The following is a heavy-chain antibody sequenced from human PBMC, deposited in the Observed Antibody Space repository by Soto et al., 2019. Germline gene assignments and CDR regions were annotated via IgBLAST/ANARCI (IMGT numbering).Heavy chain of an antibody. CDR2: IYYSGRT. J-gene: IGHJ6*02. CDR3: ARLGGYCSGTSCYGYYGMDV. V-gene: IGHV4-39*01. Sequence: PSETLSLTCTVSGGSIGSSTYYWGWIRQAPEKGLEWVGSIYYSGRTYYNPSLESRVTISVDTSKNQFSLKMSSVTAADTAVYYCARLGGYCSGTSCYGYYGMDVWGQGTTVTVSS. D-gene: IGHD2-2*01. CDR1: GGSIGSSTYY.